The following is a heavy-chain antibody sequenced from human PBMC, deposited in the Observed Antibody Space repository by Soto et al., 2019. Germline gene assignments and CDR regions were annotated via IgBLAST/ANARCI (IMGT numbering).Heavy chain of an antibody. CDR2: ISWNSGSI. D-gene: IGHD3-22*01. CDR1: GFTFDDYA. Sequence: EVQLVESGGGLVQPGRSLRLSYAASGFTFDDYAMHWVRQAPGKGLEWVSGISWNSGSIGYADSVKGRFTISRDNAKNSLYLQMNSLRAEDTALYYCAKADGYYYDSSGPFDYWGQGTLVTVSS. V-gene: IGHV3-9*01. CDR3: AKADGYYYDSSGPFDY. J-gene: IGHJ4*02.